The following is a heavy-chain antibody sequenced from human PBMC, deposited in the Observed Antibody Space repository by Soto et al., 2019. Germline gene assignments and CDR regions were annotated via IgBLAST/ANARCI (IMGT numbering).Heavy chain of an antibody. CDR1: GCTFSGYD. CDR3: TSGADGFDC. Sequence: ERSLRLSCAASGCTFSGYDFHSGRHPPGKDLECASGIDTAGDTYYAGSVNCRFIMTRETPKHSLYLKINSLSAWVTAVYYRTSGADGFDCWGQGT. CDR2: IDTAGDT. J-gene: IGHJ4*02. V-gene: IGHV3-13*01. D-gene: IGHD3-16*01.